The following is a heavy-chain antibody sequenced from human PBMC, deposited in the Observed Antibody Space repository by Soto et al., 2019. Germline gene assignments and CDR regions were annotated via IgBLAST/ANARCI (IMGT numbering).Heavy chain of an antibody. CDR2: INTAGTT. J-gene: IGHJ4*02. CDR3: AEGWYEDS. D-gene: IGHD6-13*01. Sequence: EVQLLESGGGLVQPGGSLRLSCAASGFTFTTYAMTWVRQAPGKGLEWLSAINTAGTTYYADSVKGRFTISRDNAKNTLYLQMNGLRVEGTAVYYCAEGWYEDSWGQGTLVTVSS. CDR1: GFTFTTYA. V-gene: IGHV3-23*01.